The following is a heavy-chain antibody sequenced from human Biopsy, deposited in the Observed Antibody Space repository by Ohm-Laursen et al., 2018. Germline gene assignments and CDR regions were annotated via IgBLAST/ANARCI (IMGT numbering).Heavy chain of an antibody. CDR2: ISYSGST. V-gene: IGHV4-59*01. CDR1: GGSISGSS. Sequence: SEALSLTCTVSGGSISGSSWSWIRQAPGRGLEWVGYISYSGSTSNNPSLKSRITISVDTSKNQFSLNLNSVTAADTAVYFCARDVKRYCSGTSCYSGYFGMDVWGQGTTVTVS. D-gene: IGHD2-2*01. J-gene: IGHJ6*02. CDR3: ARDVKRYCSGTSCYSGYFGMDV.